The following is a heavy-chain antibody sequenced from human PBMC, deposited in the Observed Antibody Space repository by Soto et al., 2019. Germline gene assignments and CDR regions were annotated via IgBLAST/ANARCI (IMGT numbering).Heavy chain of an antibody. CDR3: ARERTRGFDP. V-gene: IGHV1-8*01. CDR1: GYTYTSYD. J-gene: IGHJ5*02. CDR2: MNPNSGNT. Sequence: QVQLVQSGAEVKKPGASVKVSCKASGYTYTSYDIDRVRQATGQGLEWMGWMNPNSGNTAYAQKFLGRVTMTRNTSISTAYMELSSLRSEDTAVYYCARERTRGFDPWGQGTLVTVSS.